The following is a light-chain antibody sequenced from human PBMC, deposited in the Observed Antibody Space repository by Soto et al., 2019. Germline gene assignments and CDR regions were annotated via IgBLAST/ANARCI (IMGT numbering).Light chain of an antibody. CDR2: GAS. CDR1: QSISNH. J-gene: IGKJ2*01. V-gene: IGKV3-15*01. CDR3: QQYNNWPPRT. Sequence: EIVMTQSPVTLSVSPGERATLSCRASQSISNHLAWYQQKPGQAPRLLIHGASPRATGIPARFSGSGSGTEFTLTISSLQSEDFAVYYCQQYNNWPPRTFGQGTKLEIK.